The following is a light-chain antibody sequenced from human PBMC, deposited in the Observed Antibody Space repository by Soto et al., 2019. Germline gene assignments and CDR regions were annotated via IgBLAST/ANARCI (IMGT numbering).Light chain of an antibody. J-gene: IGKJ4*01. CDR1: QNIDNY. CDR3: QESYNFPAVS. V-gene: IGKV1-39*01. CDR2: ATS. Sequence: IEVTQTPYSLSASLGDRVTITCRASQNIDNYLNWYQHKPGKAPKLLIYATSTLQSGVPARFSGSGSGTEFTLTISTLQSEDFATYFCQESYNFPAVSLGGGTKVDIK.